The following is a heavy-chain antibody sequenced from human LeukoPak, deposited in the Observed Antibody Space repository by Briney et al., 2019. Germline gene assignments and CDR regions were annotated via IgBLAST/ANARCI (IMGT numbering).Heavy chain of an antibody. J-gene: IGHJ6*03. CDR1: RYSISRGYY. CDR3: NLVATDYYYIDF. D-gene: IGHD5-12*01. V-gene: IGHV4-38-2*02. Sequence: SETPSLTCTVPRYSISRGYYWGWFRTPPGKGLEWIGCIYHSVSTYYNPPLKSRVTISVDTTRNQFSLKLSSGIAADTTVYYCNLVATDYYYIDFWGKGTTVTVSS. CDR2: IYHSVST.